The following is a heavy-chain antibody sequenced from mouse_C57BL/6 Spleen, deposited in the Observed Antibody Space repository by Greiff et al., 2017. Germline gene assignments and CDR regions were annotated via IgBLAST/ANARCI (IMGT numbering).Heavy chain of an antibody. D-gene: IGHD2-2*01. J-gene: IGHJ3*01. CDR2: IYPGDGDT. V-gene: IGHV1-80*01. Sequence: VQLQQSGAELVKPGASVKISCKASGYAFSSYWVNWVKQRPGTGLAWIGQIYPGDGDTNYNGKFKGKATLTADKSSSTAYMQLSSLTSEDSAVYYCARYGYDGAWFPYWGQGTLGTVSA. CDR1: GYAFSSYW. CDR3: ARYGYDGAWFPY.